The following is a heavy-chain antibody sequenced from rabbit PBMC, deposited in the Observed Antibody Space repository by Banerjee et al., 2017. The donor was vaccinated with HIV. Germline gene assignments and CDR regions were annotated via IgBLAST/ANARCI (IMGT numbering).Heavy chain of an antibody. CDR2: IYTGDGSA. CDR3: ARNNRL. V-gene: IGHV1S45*01. Sequence: QEQLVESGGGLVQPEGSLSLTCKASGFDFSSNWMCWVRQAPGKGLEWIACIYTGDGSAYYASWAKGRFTISKTSSTTVTLQMTSLTAADTATYFCARNNRLWGQGTLVTVS. J-gene: IGHJ4*01. CDR1: GFDFSSNW.